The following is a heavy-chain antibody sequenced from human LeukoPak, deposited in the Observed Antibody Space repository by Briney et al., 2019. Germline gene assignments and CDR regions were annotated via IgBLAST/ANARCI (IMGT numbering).Heavy chain of an antibody. CDR1: GFTFSTYW. CDR3: ARLKDDVTKLDY. D-gene: IGHD2-8*01. V-gene: IGHV3-7*01. Sequence: PGGSLRLSCAASGFTFSTYWMSWVRQAPGKGLEWVANINQDGSQKRYVDSVQGRFTISTHNTKNSLFLQMSSLGAEDTAVYYCARLKDDVTKLDYWGQGTLVTLSS. CDR2: INQDGSQK. J-gene: IGHJ4*02.